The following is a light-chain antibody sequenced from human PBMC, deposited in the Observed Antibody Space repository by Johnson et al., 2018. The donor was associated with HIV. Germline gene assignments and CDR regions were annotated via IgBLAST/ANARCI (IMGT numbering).Light chain of an antibody. CDR1: GSNIGNNY. V-gene: IGLV1-51*02. J-gene: IGLJ1*01. CDR3: ATWDSSLTTGGV. CDR2: ENN. Sequence: QSVLTQPPSVSAAPGQKVTISCSGSGSNIGNNYVSCYQQVPGTAPKLLIYENNKRPSGIPDRFSGSKSGTSATLGITGLQTGDEADYYCATWDSSLTTGGVFGSGTKVTVL.